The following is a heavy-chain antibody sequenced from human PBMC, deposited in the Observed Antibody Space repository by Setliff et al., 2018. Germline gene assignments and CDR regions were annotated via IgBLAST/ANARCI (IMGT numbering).Heavy chain of an antibody. D-gene: IGHD1-26*01. V-gene: IGHV4-34*01. CDR2: INHSGST. CDR1: GGSFSGYY. J-gene: IGHJ4*02. Sequence: SETLSLTCAVYGGSFSGYYWSWIRQPPGKGLEWIGEINHSGSTNYNPSLKSRVTISVDTSKNQFSLKLSSVTAADTAVYYCARDRPNSGSYFSLDYWGQGTLVTVSS. CDR3: ARDRPNSGSYFSLDY.